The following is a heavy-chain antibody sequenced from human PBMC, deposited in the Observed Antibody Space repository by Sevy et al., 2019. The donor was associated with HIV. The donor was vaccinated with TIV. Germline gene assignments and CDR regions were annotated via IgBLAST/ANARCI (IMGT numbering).Heavy chain of an antibody. Sequence: SETLSLTCAVYGGSFSGYYWSWIRQPPGKGLEWIGEINHSGSTNYNPSLKSRVTISVDTSKNQFSLKLSSLTAADTAVYYCARVSGYSSSWLPFDYWGQGTLVTVSS. CDR2: INHSGST. CDR3: ARVSGYSSSWLPFDY. V-gene: IGHV4-34*01. J-gene: IGHJ4*02. CDR1: GGSFSGYY. D-gene: IGHD6-13*01.